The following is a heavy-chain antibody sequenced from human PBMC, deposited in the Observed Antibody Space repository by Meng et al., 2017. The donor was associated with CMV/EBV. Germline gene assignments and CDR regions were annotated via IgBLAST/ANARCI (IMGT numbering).Heavy chain of an antibody. CDR1: GGSFSCYY. CDR2: INHSGST. J-gene: IGHJ4*02. Sequence: VQLQQWCAGLLKPSEPQSLTCAVYGGSFSCYYLSLILLHPRKVLVVIGEINHSGSTNSNPSLKSRVTISVDTSKNQFSLKLSSVTAADTAVYYCARVWDSGWDYWGQGTLVTVSS. CDR3: ARVWDSGWDY. V-gene: IGHV4-34*01. D-gene: IGHD3-22*01.